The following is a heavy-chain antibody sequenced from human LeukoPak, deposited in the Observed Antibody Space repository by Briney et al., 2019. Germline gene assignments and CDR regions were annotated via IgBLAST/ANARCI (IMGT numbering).Heavy chain of an antibody. Sequence: SETLSLTCTVSGYSISSGYYWGWIRQPPGKGLEWIGNIYHSGSTYYNPSLKSRVTISVDTSKNQFSLKLNSVTAADTAVYYCARVDGSCSGGSCPSGNWFDPWGQGTLVTVSS. CDR1: GYSISSGYY. CDR3: ARVDGSCSGGSCPSGNWFDP. CDR2: IYHSGST. D-gene: IGHD2-15*01. V-gene: IGHV4-38-2*02. J-gene: IGHJ5*02.